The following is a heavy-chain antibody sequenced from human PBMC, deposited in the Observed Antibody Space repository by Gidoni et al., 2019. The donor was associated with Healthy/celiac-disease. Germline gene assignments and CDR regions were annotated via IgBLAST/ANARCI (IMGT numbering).Heavy chain of an antibody. CDR2: IMGSGGST. D-gene: IGHD3-10*01. J-gene: IGHJ4*02. CDR1: VFTFSSYA. V-gene: IGHV3-23*01. CDR3: AKDQDYDYGDY. Sequence: EVQLLESGGGLVQPGGSLRLSCAASVFTFSSYAMSWFRQAPGMGLGWVSAIMGSGGSTYYADSVKGRFTISRDNSKNTLYLQRNSLRAEDTAVYYCAKDQDYDYGDYWGQGTLVTVSS.